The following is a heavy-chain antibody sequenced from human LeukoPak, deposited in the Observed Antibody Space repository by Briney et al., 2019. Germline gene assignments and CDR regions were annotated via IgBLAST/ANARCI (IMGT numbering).Heavy chain of an antibody. CDR3: ARDSGSGTQGDY. CDR1: GYTFTGYY. J-gene: IGHJ4*02. V-gene: IGHV1-2*02. CDR2: INPNSGGT. Sequence: ASVKVSCKASGYTFTGYYMHWVRQAPGQGLEWMGWINPNSGGTNYAQKFQGRVTMTRDTSINTAYMELSRLRSDDTAVYYCARDSGSGTQGDYWGQGTLVTVSS. D-gene: IGHD3-10*01.